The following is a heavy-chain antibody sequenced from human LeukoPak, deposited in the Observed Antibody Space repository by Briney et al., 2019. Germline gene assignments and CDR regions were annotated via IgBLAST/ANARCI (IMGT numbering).Heavy chain of an antibody. CDR1: GFTFSSYG. J-gene: IGHJ4*02. V-gene: IGHV3-30*02. CDR2: IRYDGSNK. CDR3: AKDRSTMVRGVIIPFDY. Sequence: PGESLRLSCAASGFTFSSYGMQRVRPAPGGGREGGAFIRYDGSNKYYADSVKGRFTISRDNSKNTLYLHMNSLRAEDTAVYYCAKDRSTMVRGVIIPFDYWGQGTLVTVSS. D-gene: IGHD3-10*01.